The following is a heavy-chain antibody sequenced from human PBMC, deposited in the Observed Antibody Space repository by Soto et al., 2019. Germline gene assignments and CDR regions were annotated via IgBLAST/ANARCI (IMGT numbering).Heavy chain of an antibody. J-gene: IGHJ4*02. CDR3: AKDKIYCGGDCYTQYYFDN. CDR1: GFTFSTYA. Sequence: GGSLRLSCTASGFTFSTYAMSWVRQAPGTGLEWVSGISGSSGSTYYADSVKGRFTISRDNSKNTLYLQMNSLRADDTAMYFCAKDKIYCGGDCYTQYYFDNWGQGTLVTVSS. CDR2: ISGSSGST. D-gene: IGHD2-21*01. V-gene: IGHV3-23*01.